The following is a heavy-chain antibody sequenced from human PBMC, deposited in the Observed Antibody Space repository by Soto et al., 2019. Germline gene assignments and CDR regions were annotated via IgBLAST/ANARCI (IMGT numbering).Heavy chain of an antibody. J-gene: IGHJ4*02. Sequence: QITFKESGPTLVKPTQTLTLTCTFSGFSLSTSGVGVGWIRQPPGKALEWLALIYWDDAKRYSPSLKSRRTITKDTSKNQVVLTTPTLDPAYTATYSCAHSVLPNWVSMGASDYWGPGTLVTASS. CDR3: AHSVLPNWVSMGASDY. CDR2: IYWDDAK. V-gene: IGHV2-5*02. D-gene: IGHD1-1*01. CDR1: GFSLSTSGVG.